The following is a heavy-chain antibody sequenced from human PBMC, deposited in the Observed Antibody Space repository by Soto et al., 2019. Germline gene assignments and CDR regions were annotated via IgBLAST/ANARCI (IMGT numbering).Heavy chain of an antibody. Sequence: QVQLVESGGGVVQPGRSLRLSCVASGFTFSNYAMHWVRQAPGKGLEWVAVLSYDGSTKYYADSVKGRFTISRDNSKNTLYLQMNSLRAEDTTVDYCARGGGYRWVDYWGQGTLVTVSS. CDR2: LSYDGSTK. CDR1: GFTFSNYA. V-gene: IGHV3-30-3*01. CDR3: ARGGGYRWVDY. J-gene: IGHJ4*02. D-gene: IGHD5-12*01.